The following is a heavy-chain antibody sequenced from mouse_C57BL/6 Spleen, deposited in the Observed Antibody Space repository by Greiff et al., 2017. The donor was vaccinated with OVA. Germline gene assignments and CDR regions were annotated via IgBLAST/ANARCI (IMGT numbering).Heavy chain of an antibody. CDR1: GYTFTDYE. CDR3: TYYYGSLFAY. D-gene: IGHD1-1*01. J-gene: IGHJ3*01. V-gene: IGHV1-15*01. Sequence: VKLMESGAELVRPGASVTLSCKASGYTFTDYEMHWVKQTPVHGLEWIGAIDPETGGTAYNQKFKGKAILTADKSSSTAYMELRSLTSEDSAVYYCTYYYGSLFAYWGQGTLVTVSA. CDR2: IDPETGGT.